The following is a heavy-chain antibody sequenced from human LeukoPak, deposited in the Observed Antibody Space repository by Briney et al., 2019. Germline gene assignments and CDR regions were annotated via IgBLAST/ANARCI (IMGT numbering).Heavy chain of an antibody. CDR2: INHSGST. CDR1: GGSFSGYY. V-gene: IGHV4-34*01. CDR3: ARGVLLGAFDI. J-gene: IGHJ3*02. Sequence: SETLSLTCAVYGGSFSGYYWSWIRQPPGKGLEWIGEINHSGSTNYNPSLQSRVTISVDTSKNQFSLKLSSVTAAGTAVYYSARGVLLGAFDIWGQGTMVTVSS. D-gene: IGHD7-27*01.